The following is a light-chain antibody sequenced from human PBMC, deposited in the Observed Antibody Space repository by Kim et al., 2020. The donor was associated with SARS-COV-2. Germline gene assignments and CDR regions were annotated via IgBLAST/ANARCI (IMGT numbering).Light chain of an antibody. CDR3: QVWDSSTYV. J-gene: IGLJ1*01. Sequence: SVARGQTARITCGGNNIGSKNVHWYQQKPGQAPVLVIYRDNDRPSGIPERFSGSNSGNTATLTISRAQAGDEADYYCQVWDSSTYVFGGGTKVTVL. CDR2: RDN. V-gene: IGLV3-9*01. CDR1: NIGSKN.